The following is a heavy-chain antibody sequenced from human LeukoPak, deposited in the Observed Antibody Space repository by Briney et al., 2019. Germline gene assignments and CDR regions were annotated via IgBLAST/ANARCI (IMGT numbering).Heavy chain of an antibody. D-gene: IGHD5-18*01. CDR3: ARDDSYGLDY. Sequence: GGSLRLSCAASGFIFSSYEMNWVRQAPGKGLEWVSYISSSGSTIYYADSVKGRFTISRDNAKNSLYLQMNSLRAEDTAVYHCARDDSYGLDYWGQGTLVTVSS. J-gene: IGHJ4*02. CDR2: ISSSGSTI. CDR1: GFIFSSYE. V-gene: IGHV3-48*03.